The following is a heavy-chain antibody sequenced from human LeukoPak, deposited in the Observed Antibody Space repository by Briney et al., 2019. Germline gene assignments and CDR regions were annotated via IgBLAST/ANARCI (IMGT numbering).Heavy chain of an antibody. CDR1: GGSISSYY. D-gene: IGHD6-13*01. CDR2: IYYSGST. V-gene: IGHV4-59*12. Sequence: PSETLSLTCTVSGGSISSYYWSWIRQPPGKGLEWIGYIYYSGSTNYNPSLKSRVTISVDTSKNQFSLKVNSVTAADTAVYYCARGSKSAAAPFDYWGQGALVTVSS. CDR3: ARGSKSAAAPFDY. J-gene: IGHJ4*02.